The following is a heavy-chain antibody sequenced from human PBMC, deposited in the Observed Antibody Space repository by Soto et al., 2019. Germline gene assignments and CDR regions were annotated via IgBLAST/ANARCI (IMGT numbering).Heavy chain of an antibody. Sequence: QVQLVQSGAEVKKVGSSVKVSCKASGGTFSRYPIAWVRQAPGHGLEWMGKIIPIFGTISHAQNFQGRITITADESTSTAYMELSSLRSGDTAVYYCARPRTVAATKGYDYWGQGTLVTVSS. CDR1: GGTFSRYP. CDR3: ARPRTVAATKGYDY. D-gene: IGHD4-4*01. CDR2: IIPIFGTI. V-gene: IGHV1-69*18. J-gene: IGHJ4*02.